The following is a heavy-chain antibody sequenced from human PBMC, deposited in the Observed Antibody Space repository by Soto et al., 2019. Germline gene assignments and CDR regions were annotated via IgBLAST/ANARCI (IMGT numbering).Heavy chain of an antibody. V-gene: IGHV4-34*01. Sequence: QVQLQQWGAGLLKPSETLSLTCAVYGGSFSGYYWSWIRQPPGKGLEWIGEINHSGSTNYNPSLKGRVPISVDTSKNQFSLKLGSVTAADTAVYYCARAPPPTTVTNSVRFDPWGQGTLVTVSS. J-gene: IGHJ5*02. CDR2: INHSGST. D-gene: IGHD4-17*01. CDR1: GGSFSGYY. CDR3: ARAPPPTTVTNSVRFDP.